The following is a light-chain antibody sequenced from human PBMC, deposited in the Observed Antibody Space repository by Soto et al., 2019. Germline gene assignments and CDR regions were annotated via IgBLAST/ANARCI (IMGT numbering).Light chain of an antibody. CDR3: AAGEESLSGRGYV. J-gene: IGLJ1*01. Sequence: QSVLTQPPSASGTPGQGVTISCSGSSSNIGSNYVYWYQQLPGTAPKLLIYRNNQRPSGVPDRFSGSKSGTSASLAISGLRSEDEADYYCAAGEESLSGRGYVFETGTKVPVL. CDR1: SSNIGSNY. CDR2: RNN. V-gene: IGLV1-47*01.